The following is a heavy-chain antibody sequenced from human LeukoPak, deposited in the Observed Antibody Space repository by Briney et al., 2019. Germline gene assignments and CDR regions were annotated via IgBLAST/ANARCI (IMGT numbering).Heavy chain of an antibody. CDR1: GFTFSSYS. J-gene: IGHJ4*02. V-gene: IGHV3-48*01. CDR2: ISSSSSTI. D-gene: IGHD1-26*01. Sequence: PGGSLRLSCAASGFTFSSYSMNWVRQAPGKGLEWVSYISSSSSTIYYADSVKGRFTISRDNSKNTLYLQMNSLRAEDTAVYYCARADSGSYGTTYFDYWGQGTLVTVSS. CDR3: ARADSGSYGTTYFDY.